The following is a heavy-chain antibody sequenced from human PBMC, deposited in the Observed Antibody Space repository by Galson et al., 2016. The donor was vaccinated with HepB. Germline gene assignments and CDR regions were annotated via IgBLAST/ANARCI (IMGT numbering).Heavy chain of an antibody. D-gene: IGHD2-15*01. CDR1: GFSFSTYT. J-gene: IGHJ4*02. Sequence: SLRLSCAASGFSFSTYTMTWARQAPGKGLEWVSDIGGSDGYTYYADPVKGRFTISRDNSKNIVYLQMNSLRAEDTAIYYCGGHGGHSGWGQGTLVTVAS. V-gene: IGHV3-23*01. CDR3: GGHGGHSG. CDR2: IGGSDGYT.